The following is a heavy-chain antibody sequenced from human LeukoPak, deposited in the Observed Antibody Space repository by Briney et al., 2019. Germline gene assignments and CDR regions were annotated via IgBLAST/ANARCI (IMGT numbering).Heavy chain of an antibody. V-gene: IGHV3-7*04. J-gene: IGHJ3*02. CDR2: IKPDGSEA. Sequence: GGSLRLSCAASGFIFSNYRMSWVRQAPGKGLEWVANIKPDGSEAHYVDSVKGRFTISRDNAKNSLYLQMNSLRAEDAAVFYCARDHSYYFDTTGYYYDAFDIWGQGTMVTVSS. CDR1: GFIFSNYR. CDR3: ARDHSYYFDTTGYYYDAFDI. D-gene: IGHD3-22*01.